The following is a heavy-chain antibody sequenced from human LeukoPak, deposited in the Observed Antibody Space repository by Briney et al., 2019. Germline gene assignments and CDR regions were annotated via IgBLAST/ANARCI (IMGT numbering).Heavy chain of an antibody. V-gene: IGHV1-2*02. Sequence: VASVKVSCKASGYTFTGYYMHWVRQAPGQGLEWMGWINPNSGGTNYAQKFQGRVTMTRDTSISTAYMELSRLRSDDTAVYYCAGDQGYSGYDGFDPWGQGTLVTVSS. J-gene: IGHJ5*02. D-gene: IGHD5-12*01. CDR3: AGDQGYSGYDGFDP. CDR2: INPNSGGT. CDR1: GYTFTGYY.